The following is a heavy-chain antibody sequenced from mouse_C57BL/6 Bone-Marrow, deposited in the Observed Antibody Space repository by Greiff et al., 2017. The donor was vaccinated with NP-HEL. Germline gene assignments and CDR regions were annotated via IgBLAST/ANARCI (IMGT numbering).Heavy chain of an antibody. D-gene: IGHD1-1*01. CDR2: IHPNSGST. V-gene: IGHV1-64*01. CDR3: AREWIYYYGSSYKDFDY. J-gene: IGHJ2*01. CDR1: GYTFTSYW. Sequence: QVQLQQPGAELVKPGASVKLSCKASGYTFTSYWMHWVKQRPGQGLEWIGMIHPNSGSTHYTEKFKSKATLTVDKSSSTAYMQLSSLTSEDSAVYYCAREWIYYYGSSYKDFDYWGQGTTLTVSS.